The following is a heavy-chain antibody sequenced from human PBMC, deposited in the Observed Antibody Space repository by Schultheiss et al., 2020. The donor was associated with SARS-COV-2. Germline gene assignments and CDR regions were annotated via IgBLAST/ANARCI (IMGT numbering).Heavy chain of an antibody. Sequence: SQTLSLTCTVSGYSISSGYYWGWIRQPPGKGLEWIGRIYTSGSTTYNPSLKSRVTISLDTSKNQIALKLNSVTAADTAVYYCARVPIPAAIGIGWFDPWGQGTLVTVSS. CDR1: GYSISSGYY. D-gene: IGHD2-2*02. J-gene: IGHJ5*02. CDR3: ARVPIPAAIGIGWFDP. CDR2: IYTSGST. V-gene: IGHV4-38-2*02.